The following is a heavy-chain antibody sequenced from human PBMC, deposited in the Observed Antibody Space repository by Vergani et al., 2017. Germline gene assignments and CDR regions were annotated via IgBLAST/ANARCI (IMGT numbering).Heavy chain of an antibody. D-gene: IGHD6-19*01. Sequence: QVQLVQSGAEVKKPGSSVKVSCKASGGTFSSYTISWVRQAPGQGLEWMGRIIPIVDIANSAQKFQGRVTITADKSTSTAYMELSSLRSEDTAVYYCASAEAGLDAVDIWGQGTMVTVSS. J-gene: IGHJ3*02. CDR3: ASAEAGLDAVDI. V-gene: IGHV1-69*02. CDR2: IIPIVDIA. CDR1: GGTFSSYT.